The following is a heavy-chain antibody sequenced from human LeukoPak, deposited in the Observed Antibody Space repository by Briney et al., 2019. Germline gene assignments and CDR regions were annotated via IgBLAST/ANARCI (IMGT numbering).Heavy chain of an antibody. Sequence: GGSLRLSCAASGFTFSSYSMNWVRQAPGKGLEWVSSISSSSSYIYYADSVKGRFTISRDNAKNSLYLQMNSLRAADTAVYYCARLGEDTAIPPYYYYYMDVWGKGTTVTISS. CDR3: ARLGEDTAIPPYYYYYMDV. CDR1: GFTFSSYS. V-gene: IGHV3-21*01. J-gene: IGHJ6*03. CDR2: ISSSSSYI. D-gene: IGHD5-18*01.